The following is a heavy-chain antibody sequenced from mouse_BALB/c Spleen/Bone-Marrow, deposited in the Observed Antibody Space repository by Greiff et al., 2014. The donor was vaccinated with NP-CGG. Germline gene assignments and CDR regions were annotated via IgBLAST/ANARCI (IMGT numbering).Heavy chain of an antibody. J-gene: IGHJ1*01. CDR3: APLSRYCDV. CDR2: IDPFNGGT. CDR1: GYSFTSYF. Sequence: EVQVVESGPELMKPGASVKISCKASGYSFTSYFMHWVKQSHGKSLEWIGYIDPFNGGTSYNQKFKGKATLTVDKSSSTAYMHLSSLTSEDSAVYYCAPLSRYCDVWGAGTTVTVSS. V-gene: IGHV1S135*01. D-gene: IGHD6-2*01.